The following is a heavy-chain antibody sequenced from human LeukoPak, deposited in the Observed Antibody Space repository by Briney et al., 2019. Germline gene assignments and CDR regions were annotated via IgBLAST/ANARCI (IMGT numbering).Heavy chain of an antibody. CDR3: ARDLKSYDFWSGPMDV. CDR1: GFTFSSYS. CDR2: ISSSSSTI. D-gene: IGHD3-3*01. V-gene: IGHV3-48*01. J-gene: IGHJ6*04. Sequence: GGSLRLSCAASGFTFSSYSMNWVRQAPGKGLEWVSYISSSSSTIYYADSVKGRLTISRDNAKNSLYLQMNSLRAEDTAVYYCARDLKSYDFWSGPMDVWGKGTTVTVSS.